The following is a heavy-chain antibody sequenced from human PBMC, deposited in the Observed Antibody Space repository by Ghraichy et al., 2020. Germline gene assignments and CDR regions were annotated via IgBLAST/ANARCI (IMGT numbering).Heavy chain of an antibody. CDR1: GYRFTRYG. Sequence: ASVKVSCKASGYRFTRYGISWVRQAPGQGLEWMGWISGDDGNTNYAQKFQGRVTMTTDTSTSTAYMELRSLRSDDTAVYYCARESANSEYDSVPLWMFDYWGQGTLVTFSS. D-gene: IGHD3-10*01. CDR3: ARESANSEYDSVPLWMFDY. CDR2: ISGDDGNT. J-gene: IGHJ4*02. V-gene: IGHV1-18*04.